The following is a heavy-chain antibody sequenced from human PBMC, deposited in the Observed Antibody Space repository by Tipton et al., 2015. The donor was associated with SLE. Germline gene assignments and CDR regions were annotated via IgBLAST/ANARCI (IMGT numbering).Heavy chain of an antibody. J-gene: IGHJ6*03. D-gene: IGHD3-16*01. V-gene: IGHV4-61*05. CDR3: ASGDYYYYMDV. CDR2: IYYSGST. CDR1: GDSISSSSYY. Sequence: LRLSCTVSGDSISSSSYYWGWIRQPPGKRLEWIGYIYYSGSTNYNPSLKSRVTILVDTSKNQFSLKLSSVTAADTAVYYCASGDYYYYMDVWGKGTTVTVSS.